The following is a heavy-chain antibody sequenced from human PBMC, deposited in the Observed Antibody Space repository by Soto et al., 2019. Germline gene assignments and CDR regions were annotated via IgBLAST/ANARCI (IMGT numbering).Heavy chain of an antibody. J-gene: IGHJ5*02. CDR2: ISSSSSYI. D-gene: IGHD2-2*01. CDR1: VFTFSSYS. Sequence: PGGSLRLSCAASVFTFSSYSMNWVRQAPGRGLEWVSSISSSSSYIYYADSVKGRFTISRDNSKNTLYLQMNSLRAEDTAVYYCAKTGPYQLLIWWFDPWGQGTLVTVSS. V-gene: IGHV3-21*04. CDR3: AKTGPYQLLIWWFDP.